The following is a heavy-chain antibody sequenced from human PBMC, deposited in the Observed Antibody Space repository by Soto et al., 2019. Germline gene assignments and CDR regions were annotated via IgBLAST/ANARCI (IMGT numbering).Heavy chain of an antibody. CDR2: IWFDGSKK. CDR1: GFTFRSYG. D-gene: IGHD2-2*01. CDR3: ARDRLVPYGYGMDV. Sequence: PGGSLRLSCAASGFTFRSYGIHWVRQAPGKGLEWVALIWFDGSKKYYVDSVKGRFAVSRDNSKNTLYLQMNSLRVVDTAVYYCARDRLVPYGYGMDVWGQGTTVTVSS. J-gene: IGHJ6*02. V-gene: IGHV3-33*01.